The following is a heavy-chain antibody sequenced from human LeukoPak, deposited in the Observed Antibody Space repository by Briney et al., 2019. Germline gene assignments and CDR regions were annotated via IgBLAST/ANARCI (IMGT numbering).Heavy chain of an antibody. Sequence: SETLSLTCTLSGGSISSSSYYWGWIRQPPGKGLEWIGSIYYSGSTYYNPSLKSRVTISVNTSKKQFSMKLSPVIAADTAVYYCARHPREGYQLDYYYYMYVWGKGTTVTVS. V-gene: IGHV4-39*01. D-gene: IGHD2-2*01. CDR2: IYYSGST. CDR3: ARHPREGYQLDYYYYMYV. CDR1: GGSISSSSYY. J-gene: IGHJ6*03.